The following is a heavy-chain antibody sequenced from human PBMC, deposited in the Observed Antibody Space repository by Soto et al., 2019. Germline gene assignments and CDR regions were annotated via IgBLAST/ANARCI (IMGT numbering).Heavy chain of an antibody. CDR2: ISGSGGST. V-gene: IGHV3-23*01. CDR1: GFTFSSYA. Sequence: EVQLLESGGGLVQPGGSLRLSCAASGFTFSSYAMSWVRQAPGKGLEWVSAISGSGGSTYYADSVKGRFTISRDNSKNTLYLQMNSLRAEDTAVYYCAKEEVGNYRETKLFDYWGLGTLVTVSS. D-gene: IGHD4-4*01. J-gene: IGHJ4*02. CDR3: AKEEVGNYRETKLFDY.